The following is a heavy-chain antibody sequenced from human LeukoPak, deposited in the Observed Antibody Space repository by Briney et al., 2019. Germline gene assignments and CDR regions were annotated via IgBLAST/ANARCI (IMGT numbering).Heavy chain of an antibody. CDR1: GFSFSTSW. D-gene: IGHD1-1*01. J-gene: IGHJ4*02. V-gene: IGHV3-7*01. CDR2: IRKDGREI. Sequence: PGGSLRLSCVASGFSFSTSWMTWVRQAPGKGLEWVANIRKDGREIYYADSMKGRFTISRDNSKNSLYLQIHSLRAEDTGVYHCVREGDSWNDFDHWGQGTLVTVSS. CDR3: VREGDSWNDFDH.